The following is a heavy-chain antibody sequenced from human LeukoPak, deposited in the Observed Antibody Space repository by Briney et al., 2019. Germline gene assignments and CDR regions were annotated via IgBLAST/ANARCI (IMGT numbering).Heavy chain of an antibody. CDR3: ARDLDSSSSYYYYGMDV. Sequence: QSGGSLRLSCAASGFTFSSYAMHWVRQAPGKGLEWVAVISYDGSNKYYADSVKGRFTISRDNSKNTLYLQMNSLRAEDTAVYYSARDLDSSSSYYYYGMDVWGQGTTVTVSS. J-gene: IGHJ6*02. D-gene: IGHD6-6*01. V-gene: IGHV3-30*04. CDR1: GFTFSSYA. CDR2: ISYDGSNK.